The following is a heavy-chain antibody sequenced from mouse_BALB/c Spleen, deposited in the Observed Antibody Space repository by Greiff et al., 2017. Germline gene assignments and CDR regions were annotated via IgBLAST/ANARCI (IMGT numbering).Heavy chain of an antibody. Sequence: EVKLVESGPGLVKPSQSLSLTCTVTGYSITSDYAWNWIRQFPGNKLEWMGYISYSGSTSYNPSLKSRISITRDTSKNQFFLQLNSVTTEDTATYYCARDYRYFAYWGQGTLVTVSA. CDR1: GYSITSDYA. V-gene: IGHV3-2*02. CDR3: ARDYRYFAY. CDR2: ISYSGST. D-gene: IGHD2-14*01. J-gene: IGHJ3*01.